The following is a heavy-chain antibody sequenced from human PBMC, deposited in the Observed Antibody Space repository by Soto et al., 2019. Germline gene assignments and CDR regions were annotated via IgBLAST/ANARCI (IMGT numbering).Heavy chain of an antibody. Sequence: EVQLLESGGGLVQLGGSLRLSCAASGFTFSSYAMSWVRQAPGKGLEWVSAISGSGGSTYYADSVKGRFTISRDNSKNTLYLQMNSLRAEDTAVYYCAKDPGRELRPFDYWGQGTLVTVSS. CDR3: AKDPGRELRPFDY. CDR1: GFTFSSYA. D-gene: IGHD1-26*01. J-gene: IGHJ4*02. CDR2: ISGSGGST. V-gene: IGHV3-23*01.